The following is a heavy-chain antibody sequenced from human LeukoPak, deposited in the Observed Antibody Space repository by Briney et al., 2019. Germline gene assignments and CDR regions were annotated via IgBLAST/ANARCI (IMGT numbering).Heavy chain of an antibody. D-gene: IGHD4-23*01. CDR3: ARDSRGVTTVVPFDY. V-gene: IGHV1-69*02. CDR2: IIPILGIA. CDR1: AGTFSSYT. J-gene: IGHJ4*02. Sequence: ASVKVSGKASAGTFSSYTISWVRQAPGQGLEWMGRIIPILGIANHAQKFQGRVTITADKSTSTAYMELSSLRSEDTAVYYCARDSRGVTTVVPFDYWGQGTLVTVSS.